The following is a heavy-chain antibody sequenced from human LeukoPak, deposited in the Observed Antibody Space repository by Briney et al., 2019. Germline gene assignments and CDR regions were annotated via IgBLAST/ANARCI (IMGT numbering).Heavy chain of an antibody. CDR1: GGSISSGGYS. J-gene: IGHJ4*02. CDR3: ARSRAAAYFFDY. CDR2: IYHSGST. Sequence: PSETLSLTCAVSGGSISSGGYSWSWIRQPPGKGLEWIGYIYHSGSTYYNPSLKSRVTISVDRSKNQFSLKLSSVTAADTAVYYCARSRAAAYFFDYWGQGTLVTVSS. V-gene: IGHV4-30-2*01. D-gene: IGHD6-13*01.